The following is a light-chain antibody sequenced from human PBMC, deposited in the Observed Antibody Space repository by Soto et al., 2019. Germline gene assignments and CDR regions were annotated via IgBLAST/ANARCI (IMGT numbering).Light chain of an antibody. V-gene: IGKV3-15*01. Sequence: EIVMTQSPVPLSVSPGERATLSCRASQSVSSNLVGYQQKPGQAPRLLIYGASTRATGIPARCSGSGSGTEFTLTISSLQSEDFAVYYCQQYKNWPRTFGQGTKVEIK. CDR2: GAS. CDR3: QQYKNWPRT. J-gene: IGKJ1*01. CDR1: QSVSSN.